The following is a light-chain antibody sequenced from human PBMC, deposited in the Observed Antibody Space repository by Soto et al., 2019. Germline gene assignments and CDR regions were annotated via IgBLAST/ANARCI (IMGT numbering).Light chain of an antibody. V-gene: IGKV3-11*01. Sequence: EIVLTQSPATLSLSPGERATLSCRASQSVRTSLAWYHQKPDQAPRLLIYDASNRATGIPARFSGSGSGTDFTLTISRLEPEDFAVYYCQQRSDWPVTFGPGTKVDNK. CDR3: QQRSDWPVT. CDR1: QSVRTS. CDR2: DAS. J-gene: IGKJ3*01.